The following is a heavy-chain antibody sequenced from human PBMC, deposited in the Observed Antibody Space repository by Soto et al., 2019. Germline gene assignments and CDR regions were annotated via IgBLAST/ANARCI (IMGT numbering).Heavy chain of an antibody. D-gene: IGHD3-22*01. Sequence: GESLKISCKGSGYSFTTYWIGWVPKMPGKGLKGMGIIYPGDPDTRYSPSFKAQVPTSADKSISTAYLQWSSLKASDTAMYYCAIHLYYYDSSGPRTERIDYWGQGTLVTVSS. CDR3: AIHLYYYDSSGPRTERIDY. V-gene: IGHV5-51*01. CDR2: IYPGDPDT. J-gene: IGHJ4*02. CDR1: GYSFTTYW.